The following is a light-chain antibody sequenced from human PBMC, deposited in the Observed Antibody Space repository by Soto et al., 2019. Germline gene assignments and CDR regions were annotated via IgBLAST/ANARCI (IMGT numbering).Light chain of an antibody. V-gene: IGKV1-9*01. CDR2: AAS. J-gene: IGKJ5*01. CDR1: QGISSY. Sequence: IQLNQSPSSLSASVGDRGTTTCRASQGISSYLAWYQQKQGKAPKLLIYAASTWQSGVPSRFSGSGSGTDFTLTISSLQPEDFATYYCQQLNSYHITFGQGTRLEIK. CDR3: QQLNSYHIT.